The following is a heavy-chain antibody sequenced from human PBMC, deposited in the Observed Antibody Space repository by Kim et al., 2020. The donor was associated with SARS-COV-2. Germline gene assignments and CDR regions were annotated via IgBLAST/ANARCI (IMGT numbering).Heavy chain of an antibody. CDR1: GFGFGNHA. Sequence: GGSLRLSCETAGFGFGNHALHWVRQVPGKGLEWVSGISWSSDLKGYADSVKGRFTISRDTGKRSLYLEMTSLRVEDTGLYFCARVPGSSYGLRYFDLWGR. CDR2: ISWSSDLK. V-gene: IGHV3-9*01. CDR3: ARVPGSSYGLRYFDL. D-gene: IGHD5-18*01. J-gene: IGHJ2*01.